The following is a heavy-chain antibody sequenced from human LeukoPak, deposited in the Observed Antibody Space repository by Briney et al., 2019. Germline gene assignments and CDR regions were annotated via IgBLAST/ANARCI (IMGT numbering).Heavy chain of an antibody. D-gene: IGHD3-22*01. CDR3: VKDRLYDSSGYYAH. CDR2: ISWNSGSI. J-gene: IGHJ4*02. Sequence: GGSLRLSCAVSGFTFEDYAMHWVRQAPGKGLEWVSGISWNSGSIGYADSVKGRFTISRDNAKNSLYLQMNSLRAEDTALYYCVKDRLYDSSGYYAHWGQGTLVTVSS. CDR1: GFTFEDYA. V-gene: IGHV3-9*01.